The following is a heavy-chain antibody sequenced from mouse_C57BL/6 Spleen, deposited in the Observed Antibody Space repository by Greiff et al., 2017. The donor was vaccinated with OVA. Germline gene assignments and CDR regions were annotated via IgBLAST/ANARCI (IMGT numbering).Heavy chain of an antibody. D-gene: IGHD2-4*01. CDR3: ASYYDYLFAY. CDR1: GYSITSGYY. J-gene: IGHJ3*01. CDR2: ISYDGSN. V-gene: IGHV3-6*01. Sequence: DVKLQESGPGLVKPSQSLSLTCSVTGYSITSGYYWNWIRQFPGNKLEWMGYISYDGSNNYNPSLKNRISITRDTSKNQFFLKLNSVTTEDTATYYCASYYDYLFAYWGQGTLVTVSA.